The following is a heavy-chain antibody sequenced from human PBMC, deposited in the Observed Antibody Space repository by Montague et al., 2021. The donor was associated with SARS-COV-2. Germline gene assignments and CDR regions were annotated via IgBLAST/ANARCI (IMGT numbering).Heavy chain of an antibody. CDR3: AREYYYDSSGYYGYAFDI. Sequence: PALVKPTQTLTLTCTFSGFSLSTSGMCASWIRQPPGKALEWLARIDWDDDKYYSTSLKTRLTISKDTSKNQVVLTMTNMDPVDTATYYCAREYYYDSSGYYGYAFDIWGQGTMVTVSS. V-gene: IGHV2-70*11. J-gene: IGHJ3*02. D-gene: IGHD3-22*01. CDR2: IDWDDDK. CDR1: GFSLSTSGMC.